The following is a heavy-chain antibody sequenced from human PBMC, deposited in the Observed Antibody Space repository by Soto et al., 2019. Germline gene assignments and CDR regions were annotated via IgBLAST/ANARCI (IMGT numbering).Heavy chain of an antibody. CDR2: INPSSGRT. CDR1: GYSFTSYD. D-gene: IGHD7-27*01. J-gene: IGHJ4*02. Sequence: QVQLVQSGAGVKKPGASVKVSCKASGYSFTSYDMHWVRQAPGQGLEWMGIINPSSGRTVYALRFKGRVTMTRDTSTSTLYMELTGLRSEDTAVYYCGREGVAETGEIEYWGQGTLVTVSS. CDR3: GREGVAETGEIEY. V-gene: IGHV1-46*01.